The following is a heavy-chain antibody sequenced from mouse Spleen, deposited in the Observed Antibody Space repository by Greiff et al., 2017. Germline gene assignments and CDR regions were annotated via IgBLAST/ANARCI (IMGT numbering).Heavy chain of an antibody. J-gene: IGHJ4*01. CDR3: AREDYYGSSYPYAMDY. Sequence: VQLQQSGPGLVAPSQSLSITCTVSGFSLTSYGVHWVRQPPGKGLEWLGVIWAGGSTNYNSALMSRLSISKDNSKSQVFLKMNSLQTDDTAMYYCAREDYYGSSYPYAMDYWGQGTSVTVSS. CDR2: IWAGGST. V-gene: IGHV2-9*02. D-gene: IGHD1-1*01. CDR1: GFSLTSYG.